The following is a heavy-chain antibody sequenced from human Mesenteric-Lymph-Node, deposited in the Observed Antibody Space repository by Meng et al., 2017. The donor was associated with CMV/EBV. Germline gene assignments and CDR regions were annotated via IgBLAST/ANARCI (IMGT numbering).Heavy chain of an antibody. CDR3: AREYYDILTGYSTIHTYFDY. Sequence: GGSLRLSCTGSGFTFSASVMHWVRQAPGKGLEWVAYRYYGGRDEKYGESVKGRFTISGVNSKNLLSLQMDNLRPEDTAVYYCAREYYDILTGYSTIHTYFDYWGQGTLVTVSS. CDR1: GFTFSASV. CDR2: RYYGGRDE. J-gene: IGHJ4*02. D-gene: IGHD3-9*01. V-gene: IGHV3-30*02.